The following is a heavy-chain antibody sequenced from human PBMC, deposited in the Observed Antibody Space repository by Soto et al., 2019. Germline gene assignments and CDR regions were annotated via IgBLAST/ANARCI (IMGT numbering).Heavy chain of an antibody. V-gene: IGHV1-8*01. D-gene: IGHD6-13*01. CDR2: MIPNSGNT. CDR1: GYTFTSYD. CDR3: ARRGYSSSWYYYYYYGMDV. J-gene: IGHJ6*02. Sequence: QVQLVQSGAEVKKPGASVKVSCEASGYTFTSYDINGVRQAAGQGLEWMGWMIPNSGNTGYAQKFQGRVTMTRNTSISTAYMELSSLRSEDTAVYYCARRGYSSSWYYYYYYGMDVWGQGTTVTVSS.